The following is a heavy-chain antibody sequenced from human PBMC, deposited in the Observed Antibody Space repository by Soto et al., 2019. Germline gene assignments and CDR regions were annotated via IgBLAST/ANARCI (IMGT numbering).Heavy chain of an antibody. CDR1: GGSFSGYY. Sequence: QVQLQQWGAGLLKPSETLSLTCAVYGGSFSGYYWSWIRQPPGKGLEWIGEINHSGSTNYNPSLKSRVTISVDTSKNQFSLKLSSVTAADTAVYYCARGRGSDITGTTLRAFDIWGQGTMVTVSS. D-gene: IGHD1-20*01. V-gene: IGHV4-34*01. CDR2: INHSGST. CDR3: ARGRGSDITGTTLRAFDI. J-gene: IGHJ3*02.